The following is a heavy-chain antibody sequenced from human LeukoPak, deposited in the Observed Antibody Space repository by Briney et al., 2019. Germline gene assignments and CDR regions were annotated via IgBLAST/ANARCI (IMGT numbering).Heavy chain of an antibody. V-gene: IGHV4-59*01. Sequence: SETPSLTCTVSGGSINNYYWSWIRQPPGKGLEWIGYISYSGTTNYNPSLKSRVTISVDTSKNQFSLRLSSVTAADTAVYYCARGGSGYYVSVSYYGHDYWGQGTLVTVSS. CDR2: ISYSGTT. CDR3: ARGGSGYYVSVSYYGHDY. J-gene: IGHJ4*02. CDR1: GGSINNYY. D-gene: IGHD3-10*01.